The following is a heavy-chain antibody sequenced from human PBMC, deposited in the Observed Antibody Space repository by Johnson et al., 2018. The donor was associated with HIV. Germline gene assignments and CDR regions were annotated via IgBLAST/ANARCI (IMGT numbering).Heavy chain of an antibody. V-gene: IGHV3-23*04. D-gene: IGHD2-8*02. Sequence: VHLVESGGGVVQPGRSLRLSCAASVFTFSSYAMSWVRQAPGKGLEWVSAISGSGGSTYYADSVKGRFTISRDNSKNTLYLQMNSLRAEDTAVYYCAKDPIVLVVYAISAFDIWGQGTMVTVSS. CDR2: ISGSGGST. CDR3: AKDPIVLVVYAISAFDI. J-gene: IGHJ3*02. CDR1: VFTFSSYA.